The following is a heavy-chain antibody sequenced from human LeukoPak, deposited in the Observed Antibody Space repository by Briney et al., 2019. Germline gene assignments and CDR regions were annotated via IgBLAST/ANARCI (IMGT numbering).Heavy chain of an antibody. CDR2: ISYDGSNK. CDR1: GFTFSNAW. D-gene: IGHD6-13*01. J-gene: IGHJ4*02. V-gene: IGHV3-30-3*01. CDR3: ARDRSTGGQQQLALDY. Sequence: GGSLRLSCAASGFTFSNAWMSWVRQAPGKGLEWVAVISYDGSNKYYADSVKGRFTISRDNSKNTLYLQMNSLRAEDTAVYYCARDRSTGGQQQLALDYWGQGTLVTVSS.